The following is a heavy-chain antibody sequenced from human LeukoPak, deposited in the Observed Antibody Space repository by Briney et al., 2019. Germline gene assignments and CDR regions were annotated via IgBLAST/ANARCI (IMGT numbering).Heavy chain of an antibody. CDR3: ARDPIYSSSWSTSDWYFDL. V-gene: IGHV1-69*01. D-gene: IGHD6-13*01. CDR1: GGTFSSYA. CDR2: IIPIFGTA. J-gene: IGHJ2*01. Sequence: SVKVSCEASGGTFSSYAISWVRQAPGQGLEWMGGIIPIFGTANYAQKFQGRVTITADESTSTAYMELSSLRSEDTAVYYCARDPIYSSSWSTSDWYFDLWGRGTLVTVSS.